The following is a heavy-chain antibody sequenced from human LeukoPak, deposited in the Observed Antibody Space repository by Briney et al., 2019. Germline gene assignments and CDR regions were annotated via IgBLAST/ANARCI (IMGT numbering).Heavy chain of an antibody. Sequence: SETLSLTCAVYGGSFSGYYWSWIRQPPGKGLEWIGEINHSGSTNHNPSLKSRVTISVDTSKNQFSLKLSSVTAADTAVYYCARSEYDSSGYHPYDYWGQGTLVTVSS. CDR2: INHSGST. V-gene: IGHV4-34*01. D-gene: IGHD3-22*01. CDR1: GGSFSGYY. CDR3: ARSEYDSSGYHPYDY. J-gene: IGHJ4*02.